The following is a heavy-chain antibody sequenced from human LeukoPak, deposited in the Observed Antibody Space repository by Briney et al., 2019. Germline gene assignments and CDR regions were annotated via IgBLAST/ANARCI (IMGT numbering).Heavy chain of an antibody. D-gene: IGHD6-19*01. CDR2: VDPEDGET. CDR3: ATGIAVAGIPYYFDY. V-gene: IGHV1-69-2*01. J-gene: IGHJ4*02. Sequence: GASVKVSCKVSGYTFTDYYMNWVQQAPGKGLEWMGLVDPEDGETIYAEKFQGRVTITADTSTDTAYMELSSLRSEDTAVYYCATGIAVAGIPYYFDYWGQGTLVTVSS. CDR1: GYTFTDYY.